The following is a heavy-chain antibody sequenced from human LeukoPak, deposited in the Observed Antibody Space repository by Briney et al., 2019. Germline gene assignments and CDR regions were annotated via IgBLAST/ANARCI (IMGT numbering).Heavy chain of an antibody. CDR3: AKELTEFDAFDI. Sequence: PGRSMRLSCAASGFTFSSYGMHWVRQAQGMGLEWVAVISYDGSNQYYADSVKGRFTISRDNSKNTLYLQMNSLRAEDTAVYYCAKELTEFDAFDIWGQGTMVTVSS. CDR2: ISYDGSNQ. J-gene: IGHJ3*02. CDR1: GFTFSSYG. D-gene: IGHD3-10*01. V-gene: IGHV3-30*18.